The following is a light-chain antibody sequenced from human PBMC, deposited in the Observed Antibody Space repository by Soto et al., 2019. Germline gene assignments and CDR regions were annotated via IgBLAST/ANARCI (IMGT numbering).Light chain of an antibody. CDR3: QAYDYSLTASV. Sequence: QTVVTQPPSVSGAPGQRVTISCTGNSSNLGAGYDVHWYQQLPGAAPKLVIFGNRNRPSGVPERFSGSKSGTSASLAITGLQAEDDADYYCQAYDYSLTASVFGGGTKVTVL. V-gene: IGLV1-40*01. CDR2: GNR. J-gene: IGLJ3*02. CDR1: SSNLGAGYD.